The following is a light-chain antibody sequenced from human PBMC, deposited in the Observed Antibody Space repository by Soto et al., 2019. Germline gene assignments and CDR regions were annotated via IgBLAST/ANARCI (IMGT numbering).Light chain of an antibody. V-gene: IGLV4-69*01. CDR2: LNSDGSH. CDR1: SGHSNYA. J-gene: IGLJ2*01. CDR3: QTWGSGIVV. Sequence: QSVLTQSPSASASLGASVKLTCTLSSGHSNYAIAWHQQQSEKGPRYLMKLNSDGSHSKGDGIPDRFSGSSSGAERYLTISSLHSEDEADYSCQTWGSGIVVFGGGTKLTVL.